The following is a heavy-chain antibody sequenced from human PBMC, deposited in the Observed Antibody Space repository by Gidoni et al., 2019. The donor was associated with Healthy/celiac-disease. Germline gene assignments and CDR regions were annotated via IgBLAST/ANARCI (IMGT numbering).Heavy chain of an antibody. CDR2: IYYSGST. Sequence: QLQLQESGPGLVKPSETLSLTCTVSGGSISSSSYYWGWIRQPPGKGLEWIGSIYYSGSTYYNPSLKSRVTRSVDTSKNQFSLKLSSVTAADTAVYYCATGYYDFWREDYWGQGTLVTVSS. V-gene: IGHV4-39*01. CDR1: GGSISSSSYY. D-gene: IGHD3-3*01. CDR3: ATGYYDFWREDY. J-gene: IGHJ4*02.